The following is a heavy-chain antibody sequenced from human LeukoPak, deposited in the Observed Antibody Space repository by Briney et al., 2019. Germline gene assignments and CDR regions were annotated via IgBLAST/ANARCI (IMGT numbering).Heavy chain of an antibody. Sequence: GGSLRLSCAASGFTFSSYSMNWVRQAPGKGLGWVSSISSSSSYIYYADSVKGRFTISRDNAKNTLYLQMNSLRAEDTAVYYCARDHSSSGLGFFWFDPWGQGTLVTVSS. CDR3: ARDHSSSGLGFFWFDP. V-gene: IGHV3-21*01. CDR1: GFTFSSYS. D-gene: IGHD6-13*01. J-gene: IGHJ5*02. CDR2: ISSSSSYI.